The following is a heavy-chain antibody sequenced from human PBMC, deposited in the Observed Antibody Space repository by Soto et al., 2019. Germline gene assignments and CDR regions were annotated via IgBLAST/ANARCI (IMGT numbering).Heavy chain of an antibody. D-gene: IGHD1-1*01. CDR3: ARWPQLEPRFDS. V-gene: IGHV4-31*03. J-gene: IGHJ4*02. CDR1: GGSISSGGYY. Sequence: QVQLQESGPGLVKPSQTLSLTCTVSGGSISSGGYYWSWIRQHPGKGLEWIGYIYYSGSTYYNPSLKSRVTMSVDTSKNQCSLKLSSVPAADTAVYYCARWPQLEPRFDSWGQGTLVTVAS. CDR2: IYYSGST.